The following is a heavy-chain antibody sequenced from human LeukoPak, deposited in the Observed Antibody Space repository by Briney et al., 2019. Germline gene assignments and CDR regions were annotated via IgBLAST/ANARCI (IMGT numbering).Heavy chain of an antibody. D-gene: IGHD3-22*01. CDR2: IYSGGST. J-gene: IGHJ4*02. V-gene: IGHV3-66*02. CDR1: GFIVSTNY. Sequence: GGSLRLSCAASGFIVSTNYMSWVRQAPGRGLEWVSVIYSGGSTYYADSVKGRFTISRDNSKNMLYLQMNSLRAEDTAVYYCARGSAYSHWGQGTLVTVSS. CDR3: ARGSAYSH.